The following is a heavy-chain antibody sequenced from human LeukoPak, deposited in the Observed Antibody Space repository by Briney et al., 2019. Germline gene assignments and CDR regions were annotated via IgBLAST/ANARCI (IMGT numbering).Heavy chain of an antibody. D-gene: IGHD1-26*01. J-gene: IGHJ3*02. Sequence: GGSLRLSCAASGFTFSSYGMHWVRQAPGKGLEWVAVIWYDGSNKYYADSVKGRFTISRDNSKNTLYLQMNSLRAEDTAVYYCARDRYLGHSGSTGNAFDIWGQGTMVTVSS. V-gene: IGHV3-33*01. CDR2: IWYDGSNK. CDR1: GFTFSSYG. CDR3: ARDRYLGHSGSTGNAFDI.